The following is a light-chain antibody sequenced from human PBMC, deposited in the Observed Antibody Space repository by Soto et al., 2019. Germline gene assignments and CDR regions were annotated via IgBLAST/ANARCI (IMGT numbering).Light chain of an antibody. CDR3: QQYGSSPYT. CDR2: GAS. V-gene: IGKV3-20*01. J-gene: IGKJ2*01. CDR1: QSVSSSS. Sequence: EIGLTQSPGTLSLSPGERATLSCRASQSVSSSSLAWYQQKPGQAPRLLIYGASSRATGIPDRFSGSGSGTDFTRTISRLEPEDFSVFYCQQYGSSPYTFGQGTKLEIK.